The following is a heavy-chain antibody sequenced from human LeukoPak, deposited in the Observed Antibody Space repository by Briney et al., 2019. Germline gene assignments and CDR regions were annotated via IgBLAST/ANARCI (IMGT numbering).Heavy chain of an antibody. D-gene: IGHD6-13*01. J-gene: IGHJ6*03. CDR1: GYTFTSYA. Sequence: ASEKVSCKASGYTFTSYAMNWVRQAPGQGLEWMGWINTNTGNPTYAHGFTGRCVFSLDTSVSTAYLQTSSLKPEDTAVYYCARGRDLYCSSWLDRNYYYYYMDVWGKGTTVTVSS. CDR3: ARGRDLYCSSWLDRNYYYYYMDV. V-gene: IGHV7-4-1*02. CDR2: INTNTGNP.